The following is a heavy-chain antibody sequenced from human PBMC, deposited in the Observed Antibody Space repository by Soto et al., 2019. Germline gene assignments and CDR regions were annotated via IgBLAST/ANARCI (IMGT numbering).Heavy chain of an antibody. D-gene: IGHD3-22*01. Sequence: QVQVVESGGGVVQPGRSLRLSCAASGFTLSTYAMHWVRQAPGKGLEWLAVISYDGSRTHYAGSMEGRVTISRDTSKNTLYLQMNSLRPEDKAVYFCGREQNSGYYRAADYWGQGTLVTVSS. J-gene: IGHJ4*02. V-gene: IGHV3-30-3*01. CDR3: GREQNSGYYRAADY. CDR2: ISYDGSRT. CDR1: GFTLSTYA.